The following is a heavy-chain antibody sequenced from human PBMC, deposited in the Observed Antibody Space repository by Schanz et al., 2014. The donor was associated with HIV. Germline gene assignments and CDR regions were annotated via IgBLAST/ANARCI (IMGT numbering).Heavy chain of an antibody. J-gene: IGHJ6*02. CDR2: ISYDRRHQ. Sequence: QVQLVESGGGVVQPGRSLRLSCAASGFTFRDYALHWVRQAPGKGLEWVAVISYDRRHQYYAETVKGRFTISRDNSKNAHFLQTNSLRAEGTTVYYCAKIISGSPYYYYGLDVWGLGTTVTVSS. V-gene: IGHV3-30*18. D-gene: IGHD1-26*01. CDR3: AKIISGSPYYYYGLDV. CDR1: GFTFRDYA.